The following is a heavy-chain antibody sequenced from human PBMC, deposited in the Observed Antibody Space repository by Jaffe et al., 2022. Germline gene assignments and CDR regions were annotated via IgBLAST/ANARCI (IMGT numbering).Heavy chain of an antibody. CDR1: GFTFSSYG. Sequence: QVQLVESGGGVVQPGGSLRLSCAASGFTFSSYGMHWVRQAPGKGLEWVAFIRYDGSNKYYADSVKGRFTISRDNSKNTLYLQMNSLRAEDTAVYYCAKDVGGWYSSSWYYFDYWGQGTLVTVSS. V-gene: IGHV3-30*02. CDR3: AKDVGGWYSSSWYYFDY. J-gene: IGHJ4*02. D-gene: IGHD6-13*01. CDR2: IRYDGSNK.